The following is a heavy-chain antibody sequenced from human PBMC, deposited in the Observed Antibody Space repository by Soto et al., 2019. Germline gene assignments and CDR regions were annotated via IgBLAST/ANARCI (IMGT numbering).Heavy chain of an antibody. D-gene: IGHD3-16*02. CDR1: GFTFSSYW. CDR2: IKQDGSEK. CDR3: AKDGNYDYVWGSYSYADY. J-gene: IGHJ4*02. Sequence: GGSLRLSCAASGFTFSSYWMSWVRQAPGKGLEWVANIKQDGSEKYYVDSVKGRFTISRDNAKNSLYLQMNSLRAEDTAVYYCAKDGNYDYVWGSYSYADYWGQGTLVPVSS. V-gene: IGHV3-7*01.